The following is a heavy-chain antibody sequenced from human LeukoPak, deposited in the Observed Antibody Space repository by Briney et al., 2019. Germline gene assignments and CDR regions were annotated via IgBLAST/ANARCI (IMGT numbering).Heavy chain of an antibody. CDR3: ASGLTAMLTAEGGFDY. Sequence: PGGSLRLSCAASGFTFSSYSMNWVRQAPGKGLEWVSSISSTISYIYYADSVKGRFTISRDNRKNSPYLQMNSLRVEDTAVYFCASGLTAMLTAEGGFDYWGQGTLVTVSS. CDR1: GFTFSSYS. J-gene: IGHJ4*02. V-gene: IGHV3-21*01. D-gene: IGHD5-18*01. CDR2: ISSTISYI.